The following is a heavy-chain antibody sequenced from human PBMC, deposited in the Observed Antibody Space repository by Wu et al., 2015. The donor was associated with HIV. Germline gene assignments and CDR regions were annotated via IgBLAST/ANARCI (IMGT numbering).Heavy chain of an antibody. V-gene: IGHV1-69*12. J-gene: IGHJ4*02. D-gene: IGHD2-2*01. Sequence: QVQLVQSGAEVKKPGSSVKVSCKASGGTFSSYAISWVRQAPGQGLEWMGGIIPIFGTANYAQKFQGRVTITADESTSTAYMELSSLRSEDTAVYYCASAVVVVPAAMECLGYWGQGTLVTVSS. CDR3: ASAVVVVPAAMECLGY. CDR2: IIPIFGTA. CDR1: GGTFSSYA.